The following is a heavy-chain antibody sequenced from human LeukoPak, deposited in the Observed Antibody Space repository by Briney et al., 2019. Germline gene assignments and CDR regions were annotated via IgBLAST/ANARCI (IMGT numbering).Heavy chain of an antibody. CDR3: AKPYSSSWYGVPNGDY. CDR1: GFTFSSYA. CDR2: ISGSGGST. Sequence: GGSLRLSCAASGFTFSSYAMSWVRQAPGKGLEGVSAISGSGGSTYYADSVKGRFTISRDNSKNTLYLQMNSLRAEDTAVYYCAKPYSSSWYGVPNGDYWGQGTLVTVSS. J-gene: IGHJ4*02. V-gene: IGHV3-23*01. D-gene: IGHD6-13*01.